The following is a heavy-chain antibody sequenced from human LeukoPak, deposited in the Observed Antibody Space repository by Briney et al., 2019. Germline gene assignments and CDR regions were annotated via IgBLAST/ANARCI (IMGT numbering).Heavy chain of an antibody. CDR1: GFTFSSYS. V-gene: IGHV3-48*04. Sequence: GGSLRLSCAASGFTFSSYSMNWVRQAPGKGLEWVSYISSSSSTIYYADSVKGRFTISRDNAKNSLYLQMNSLRAEDTAVYYCARDHHHYVWGSYRYVNPNMDVWGKGTTVTVSS. CDR3: ARDHHHYVWGSYRYVNPNMDV. D-gene: IGHD3-16*02. J-gene: IGHJ6*03. CDR2: ISSSSSTI.